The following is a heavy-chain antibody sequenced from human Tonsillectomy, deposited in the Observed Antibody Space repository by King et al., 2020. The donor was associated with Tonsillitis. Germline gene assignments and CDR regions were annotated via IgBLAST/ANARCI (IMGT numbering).Heavy chain of an antibody. CDR2: ISGDGGKT. V-gene: IGHV3-43*02. Sequence: VQLVESGGGVVQPGGSLRLSCATSGFTFDDYAMHWVRQAPGKGLEWVSLISGDGGKTFYTDSVKGRFTISRDNSKNSLYLQMNSLRTEDTALYYCVKEDQFGQTGYYYRDVWGKGTTVTVSS. J-gene: IGHJ6*03. CDR1: GFTFDDYA. D-gene: IGHD3-10*01. CDR3: VKEDQFGQTGYYYRDV.